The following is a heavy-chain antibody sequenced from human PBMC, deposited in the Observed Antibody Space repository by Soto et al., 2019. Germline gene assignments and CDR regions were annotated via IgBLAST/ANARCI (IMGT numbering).Heavy chain of an antibody. CDR3: ARKVGSIGGGMAV. CDR2: INPSGGST. CDR1: GYTFTSYY. Sequence: GASVKVSCKASGYTFTSYYRYWVRQAPGQGLEWMGIINPSGGSTSYAQKFQGRVTMTRDTSTSTVYMELSSLRSEDAAVYYCARKVGSIGGGMAVWGQGTTFTASS. V-gene: IGHV1-46*01. D-gene: IGHD3-16*01. J-gene: IGHJ6*02.